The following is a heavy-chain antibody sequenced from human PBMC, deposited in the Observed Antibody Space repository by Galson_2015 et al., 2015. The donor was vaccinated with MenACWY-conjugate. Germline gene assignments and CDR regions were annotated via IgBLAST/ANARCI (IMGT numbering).Heavy chain of an antibody. CDR2: IYSGGST. J-gene: IGHJ3*02. V-gene: IGHV3-53*04. D-gene: IGHD3-10*01. CDR1: GLAVSSNY. CDR3: ARRGFGELFKFDAFDI. Sequence: SLRLSCAASGLAVSSNYMSWVRQAPGKGLEWVSVIYSGGSTYYADSVKGRFTISRHNSKNTLYLQMNSLRAEDTAVYYCARRGFGELFKFDAFDIWGQGTMVTVSS.